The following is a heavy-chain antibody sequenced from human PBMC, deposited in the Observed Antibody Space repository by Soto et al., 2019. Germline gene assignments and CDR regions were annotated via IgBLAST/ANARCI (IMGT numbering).Heavy chain of an antibody. Sequence: AGSLSLSCAASGFTFSSYAMHWVRQAPGKGLEWVAVISYDGSNKYYADSVKGRFTISRDNSKNTLYLQMNSLRAEDTAVYYCAKGNSRHHRDYFDYWGQGTLVTVSS. V-gene: IGHV3-30-3*01. CDR2: ISYDGSNK. J-gene: IGHJ4*02. CDR3: AKGNSRHHRDYFDY. CDR1: GFTFSSYA. D-gene: IGHD1-1*01.